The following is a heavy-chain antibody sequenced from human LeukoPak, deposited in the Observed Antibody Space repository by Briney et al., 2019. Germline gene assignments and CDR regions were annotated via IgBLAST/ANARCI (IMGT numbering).Heavy chain of an antibody. CDR2: IYYSGST. J-gene: IGHJ6*03. CDR3: AVGATHYYMDV. D-gene: IGHD3-16*01. Sequence: SETLSLTCTVSGGSIRGYYWSWVRQPPGKGLEWIAYIYYSGSTNYDPSLKSRVTISLDTSKNQFSLKLSSVTAADTAVYYCAVGATHYYMDVWGKGTTVTVSS. CDR1: GGSIRGYY. V-gene: IGHV4-59*08.